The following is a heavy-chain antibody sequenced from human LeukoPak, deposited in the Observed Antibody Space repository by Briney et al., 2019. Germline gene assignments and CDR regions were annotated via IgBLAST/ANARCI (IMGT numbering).Heavy chain of an antibody. CDR1: GFTFSTYG. J-gene: IGHJ6*02. V-gene: IGHV3-23*01. CDR3: AKDLRGRGYNHVNYYYYGMDV. CDR2: ISASGGST. Sequence: QPGRSLRLTCAASGFTFSTYGMHWVRQAPGKGLEWVSTISASGGSTYYADSVKGRFTISRDNSKNTLFLQMNSLRAEDTAAYFCAKDLRGRGYNHVNYYYYGMDVWGQGTTVTVSS. D-gene: IGHD5-24*01.